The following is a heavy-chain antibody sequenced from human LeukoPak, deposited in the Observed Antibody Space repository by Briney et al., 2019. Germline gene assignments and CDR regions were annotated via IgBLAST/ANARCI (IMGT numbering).Heavy chain of an antibody. CDR1: GFTFSSYS. Sequence: GGSLRLSCAASGFTFSSYSMNWVRQAPGKGLEWVSSISSSSSYIYYADSVKGRFTISRDNAKSSLYLQMNSLRAEDTAVYYCARARVPAARNGMDVWGQGTTVTVSS. CDR3: ARARVPAARNGMDV. D-gene: IGHD2-2*01. CDR2: ISSSSSYI. V-gene: IGHV3-21*01. J-gene: IGHJ6*02.